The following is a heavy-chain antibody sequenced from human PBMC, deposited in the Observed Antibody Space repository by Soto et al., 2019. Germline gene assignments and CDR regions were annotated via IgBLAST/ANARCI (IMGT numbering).Heavy chain of an antibody. CDR2: IIPIFGTA. Sequence: QVQLVQSGAEVKKPGSSVKVSCKASGGTFSSYAISWVRQAPGQGLEWMGGIIPIFGTANYAQKFQGRVTITADESTSTAYMELSSLRSEDTAVYYCARETYCGDDCYYCFDYWGQGTLVTVSS. CDR1: GGTFSSYA. J-gene: IGHJ4*02. V-gene: IGHV1-69*01. D-gene: IGHD2-21*02. CDR3: ARETYCGDDCYYCFDY.